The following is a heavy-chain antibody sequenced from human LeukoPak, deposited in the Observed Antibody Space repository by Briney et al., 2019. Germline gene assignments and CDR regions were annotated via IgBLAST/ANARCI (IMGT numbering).Heavy chain of an antibody. CDR2: INTDGSTT. Sequence: PGVPLRLSCAASGFTFSSYWMHWVRQVPGRGLVWVSRINTDGSTTSYADSVKGRFTIFRGNAQNTLYLQMNSLRVEDTGVYYCTMDLTGPFDDWGQGTLVTVSS. J-gene: IGHJ4*02. CDR3: TMDLTGPFDD. V-gene: IGHV3-74*01. D-gene: IGHD3-9*01. CDR1: GFTFSSYW.